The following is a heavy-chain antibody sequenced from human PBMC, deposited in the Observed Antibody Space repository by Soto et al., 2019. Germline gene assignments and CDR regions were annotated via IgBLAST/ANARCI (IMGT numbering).Heavy chain of an antibody. D-gene: IGHD6-6*01. V-gene: IGHV4-31*03. Sequence: QVQLQESGPGLVKPSQTLSLTCTVSGGSISSGGYYWTWIRQHPGKGLEWIGYNYYSGITYYNPSLHRRVTISLDASKNHFSLELSSVTAADTAVYYCARGSSIAGLYYGMDVWGQGTTVTVSS. J-gene: IGHJ6*02. CDR2: NYYSGIT. CDR1: GGSISSGGYY. CDR3: ARGSSIAGLYYGMDV.